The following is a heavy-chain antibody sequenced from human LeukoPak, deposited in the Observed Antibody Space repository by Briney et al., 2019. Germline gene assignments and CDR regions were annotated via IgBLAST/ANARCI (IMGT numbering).Heavy chain of an antibody. CDR3: ARGVYIAAAQYGY. CDR1: GGSISSYY. V-gene: IGHV4-59*01. CDR2: IYYSGTT. D-gene: IGHD6-13*01. J-gene: IGHJ4*02. Sequence: SETLSLTCTVSGGSISSYYWSWIRKPPGKGLEWIGYIYYSGTTNYNPSLKSRVTISVDTSKNQFSLKLSSVTAADTAVYYCARGVYIAAAQYGYWGQGTLVSVSS.